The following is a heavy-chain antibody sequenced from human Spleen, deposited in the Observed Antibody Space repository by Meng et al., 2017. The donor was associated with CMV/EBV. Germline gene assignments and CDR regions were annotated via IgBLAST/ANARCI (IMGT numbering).Heavy chain of an antibody. V-gene: IGHV3-23*01. CDR3: AKGGYGSSWRYYFDY. J-gene: IGHJ4*02. D-gene: IGHD6-13*01. CDR2: ISGSGDST. CDR1: GFMFSNYA. Sequence: GGSLRLSCAASGFMFSNYAMSWVRQAPGKGLEWVSGISGSGDSTYYADSVKGRFTISRDTSKNTLYLQMNSLRAKDTAVYYCAKGGYGSSWRYYFDYWGQGTLVTVSS.